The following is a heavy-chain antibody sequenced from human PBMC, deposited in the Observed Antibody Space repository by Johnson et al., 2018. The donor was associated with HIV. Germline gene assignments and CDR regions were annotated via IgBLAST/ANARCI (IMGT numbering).Heavy chain of an antibody. J-gene: IGHJ3*02. CDR3: ARDRRADCGGDCYFYDVAFDI. CDR1: GFTFSSYG. CDR2: IWYDGSNK. Sequence: HVQLVESGGGVVQPGGSLRLSCAASGFTFSSYGMHWVRQAPGKGLEWVAVIWYDGSNKYYADSVKGRFTISRDNSKNTLHLQMNSLSAEDTAVYYCARDRRADCGGDCYFYDVAFDIWGQGTMVTVSS. D-gene: IGHD2-21*01. V-gene: IGHV3-33*08.